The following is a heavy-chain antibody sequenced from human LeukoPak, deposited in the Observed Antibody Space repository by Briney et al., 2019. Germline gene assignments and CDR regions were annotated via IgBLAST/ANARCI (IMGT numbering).Heavy chain of an antibody. J-gene: IGHJ4*02. CDR2: IWYDGSNA. D-gene: IGHD6-6*01. CDR1: GFTFSSYG. V-gene: IGHV3-33*01. CDR3: ASYSSSSIAEY. Sequence: PGGSLRLSCAASGFTFSSYGMHWVRQAPGKGLEWVAAIWYDGSNAYYADSVKGRFTISRDNSKNTVYLQMNSLRAEDTAVYYCASYSSSSIAEYWGQGTLVTVSS.